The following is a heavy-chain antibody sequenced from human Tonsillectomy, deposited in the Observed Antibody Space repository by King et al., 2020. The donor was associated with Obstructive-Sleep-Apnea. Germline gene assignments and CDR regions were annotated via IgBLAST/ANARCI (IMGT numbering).Heavy chain of an antibody. CDR1: GDSLTSHY. V-gene: IGHV4-59*08. D-gene: IGHD4/OR15-4a*01. CDR2: MYYSGST. CDR3: ARHRGVEDSGAYGDYFDY. J-gene: IGHJ4*02. Sequence: VQLQESGPGLVKPSETLSLTCTVSGDSLTSHYWSWIRQPPGKGLEWIGYMYYSGSTDFSPSLKSRVTISADTSKIQFSLRLTSVTAADTAIYYCARHRGVEDSGAYGDYFDYWGQGTLVTVSS.